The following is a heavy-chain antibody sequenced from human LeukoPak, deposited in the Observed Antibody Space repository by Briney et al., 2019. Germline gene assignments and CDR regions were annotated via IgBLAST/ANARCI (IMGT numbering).Heavy chain of an antibody. Sequence: GESLKISCKGSGNSFTTYWIGWVRQMPGKGLEWMGIIYVGDSDTRYRPSFQGQVTISVDKPINTAYLQWSSLKASDTAMYYCARVVDYDTSGYQTKNWFDPWGQGTLVTVSS. CDR1: GNSFTTYW. CDR2: IYVGDSDT. J-gene: IGHJ5*02. D-gene: IGHD3-22*01. CDR3: ARVVDYDTSGYQTKNWFDP. V-gene: IGHV5-51*04.